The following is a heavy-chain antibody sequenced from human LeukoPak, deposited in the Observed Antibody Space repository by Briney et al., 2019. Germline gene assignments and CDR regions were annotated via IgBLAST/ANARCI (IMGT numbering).Heavy chain of an antibody. D-gene: IGHD6-6*01. CDR3: ARDPSGSWFDP. CDR2: VSAYNGNA. V-gene: IGHV1-18*01. CDR1: GYTFTSYG. Sequence: GASVKVSCKASGYTFTSYGITWVRQAPGQGLEWMGWVSAYNGNANYAQKLQGRVTMTTDTSTSTAFMELRSLRSDDTAVYYCARDPSGSWFDPWGQGTLVTVSS. J-gene: IGHJ5*02.